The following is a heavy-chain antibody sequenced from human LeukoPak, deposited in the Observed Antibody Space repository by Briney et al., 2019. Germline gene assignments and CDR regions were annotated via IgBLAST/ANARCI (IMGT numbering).Heavy chain of an antibody. J-gene: IGHJ4*02. Sequence: SETLSLTCTVSGGSISSSSYYWGWIRQPPGKGLEWIGSIYYSGSTYYNPSLKSRVTISVDTSKNQFSLKLSSVTAADTAVYYCARAYRYSSSWYGGIYWGQGTLVTVSS. CDR1: GGSISSSSYY. D-gene: IGHD6-13*01. V-gene: IGHV4-39*07. CDR3: ARAYRYSSSWYGGIY. CDR2: IYYSGST.